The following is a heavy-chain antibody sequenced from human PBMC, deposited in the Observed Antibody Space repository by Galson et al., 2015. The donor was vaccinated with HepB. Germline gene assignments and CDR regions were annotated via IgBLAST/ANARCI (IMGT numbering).Heavy chain of an antibody. CDR3: AKSIVVVAAASNPKFDY. D-gene: IGHD2-15*01. Sequence: LRLSCAASGFTFSTYAMSWVRQAPGKGLEWVSGISGSGGTTYYADSVKGRFTISRDNSKNTLYLHVSSLRAEDTAVYYCAKSIVVVAAASNPKFDYWGQGTLVTVSS. V-gene: IGHV3-23*01. CDR2: ISGSGGTT. CDR1: GFTFSTYA. J-gene: IGHJ4*02.